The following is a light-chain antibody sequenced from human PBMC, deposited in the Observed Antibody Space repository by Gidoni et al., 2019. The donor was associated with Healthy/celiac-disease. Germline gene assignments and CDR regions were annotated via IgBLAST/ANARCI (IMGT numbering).Light chain of an antibody. J-gene: IGLJ3*02. CDR3: CSYAGIRRV. V-gene: IGLV2-23*02. Sequence: QSALTQPAPVSGSPGQSITSSCTGTSSDVGSYNLVSWYQQHPGKAPKLMIYEVSKRPSGVSNRFSGSKSGNTASLTISGLQAEDEADYYCCSYAGIRRVFGGGTKLTVL. CDR2: EVS. CDR1: SSDVGSYNL.